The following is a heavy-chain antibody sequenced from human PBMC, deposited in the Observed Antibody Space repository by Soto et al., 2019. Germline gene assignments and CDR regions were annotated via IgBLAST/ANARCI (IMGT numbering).Heavy chain of an antibody. D-gene: IGHD3-16*02. CDR2: IYYSGRT. J-gene: IGHJ5*02. V-gene: IGHV4-31*03. CDR1: GGSISSGDYY. CDR3: ARMGLHLGELSRNGFDP. Sequence: QVQLQESGPGLVKPSQTLSLTCTLSGGSISSGDYYWSWIRHPPGKGLEWIGNIYYSGRTNYNPSLKRRLNTSLETANNHFFLKLASVTAADTAGYYCARMGLHLGELSRNGFDPWGQGTLVTVSS.